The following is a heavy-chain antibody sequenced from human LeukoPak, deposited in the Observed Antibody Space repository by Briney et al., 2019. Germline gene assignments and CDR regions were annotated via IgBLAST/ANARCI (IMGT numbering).Heavy chain of an antibody. CDR1: GFTVSSNY. D-gene: IGHD6-13*01. J-gene: IGHJ4*02. CDR3: ARSYSSSWYGDY. Sequence: TGGSLRLSCAASGFTVSSNYMSWVRQAPGKGLEWVSVIYSGSSTYYADSVKGRFTISRDNSKNTLYLQMNSLRAEDTAVYYCARSYSSSWYGDYWGQGTLVTVSS. CDR2: IYSGSST. V-gene: IGHV3-53*01.